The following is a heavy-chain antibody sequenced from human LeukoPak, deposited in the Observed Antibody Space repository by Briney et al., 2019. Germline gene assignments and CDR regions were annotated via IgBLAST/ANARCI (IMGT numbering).Heavy chain of an antibody. V-gene: IGHV3-30*03. J-gene: IGHJ3*02. CDR2: ISYDGSNK. CDR3: ASPIYTKGAFDI. CDR1: GFTFSSYG. D-gene: IGHD2-2*02. Sequence: GGSLRLSCAASGFTFSSYGMHWVRQAPGKGLEWVAVISYDGSNKYYADSVKGRFTISRDNSKNTLYLQMNSLRAEDTAVYYCASPIYTKGAFDIWGQGTMVTVSS.